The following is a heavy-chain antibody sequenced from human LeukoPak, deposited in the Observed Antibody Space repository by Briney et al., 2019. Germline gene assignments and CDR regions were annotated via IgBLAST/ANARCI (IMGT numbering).Heavy chain of an antibody. CDR1: GYTFTSYY. J-gene: IGHJ4*02. V-gene: IGHV1-24*01. Sequence: ASVKVSCKASGYTFTSYYMHWVRQAPGKGLEWMGGFDPEDGETIYAQKFQGRVTMTEDTSTDTAYMELSSLRSEDTAVYYCATVARYLSFDYWGQGTLVTVSS. CDR2: FDPEDGET. D-gene: IGHD1-1*01. CDR3: ATVARYLSFDY.